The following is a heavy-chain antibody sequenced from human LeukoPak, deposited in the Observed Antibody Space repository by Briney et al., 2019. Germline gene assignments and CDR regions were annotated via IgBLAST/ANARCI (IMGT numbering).Heavy chain of an antibody. CDR2: INHSGDT. CDR1: GGSLRGYY. V-gene: IGHV4-34*01. Sequence: PSETLSLTCAVYGGSLRGYYWSWVRQPPGKGLEWIGEINHSGDTNYNPSLKSRVTMSVDTSKSQFSLKLTSVTAADTAMYYCAIPTGEATRWGQGTLVTVSS. D-gene: IGHD7-27*01. J-gene: IGHJ4*02. CDR3: AIPTGEATR.